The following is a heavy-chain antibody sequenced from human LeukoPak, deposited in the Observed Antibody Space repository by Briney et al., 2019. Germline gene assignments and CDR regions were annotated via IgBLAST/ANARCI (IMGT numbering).Heavy chain of an antibody. J-gene: IGHJ4*02. CDR2: IYPGDSDT. Sequence: GESLQISCKGSGYSITTYWIGWVRQMPGKGLEWMGIIYPGDSDTRYSPSFQGQVTISADRSISTAYLQWNSLKASDTAMYYCARHRPSRDGYNPDYWGQGTLVTVSS. CDR1: GYSITTYW. CDR3: ARHRPSRDGYNPDY. D-gene: IGHD5-24*01. V-gene: IGHV5-51*01.